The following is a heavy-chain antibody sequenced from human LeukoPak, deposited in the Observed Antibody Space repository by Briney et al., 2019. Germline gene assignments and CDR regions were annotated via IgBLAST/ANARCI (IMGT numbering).Heavy chain of an antibody. D-gene: IGHD2-2*01. J-gene: IGHJ6*02. CDR3: AKLLHCSSTSCYAYYYGMDV. Sequence: GGSLRLSCAASGFTFSSYAMSWVRQAPGKRLEWVSAISGSGGSTYYADSVKGRFTISRDNSKNTLYLQMNSLRAKDTAVYYCAKLLHCSSTSCYAYYYGMDVWGQGTTVTVSS. V-gene: IGHV3-23*01. CDR2: ISGSGGST. CDR1: GFTFSSYA.